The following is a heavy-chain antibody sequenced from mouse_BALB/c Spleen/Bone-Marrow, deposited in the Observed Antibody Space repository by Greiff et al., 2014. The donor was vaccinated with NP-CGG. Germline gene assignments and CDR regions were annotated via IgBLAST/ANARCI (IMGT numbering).Heavy chain of an antibody. CDR2: IDTSDSYI. Sequence: QVQLQQSGAEFVMPGASVKMSCKASGYTFTDKWMHWVKQRPGQGLEWIGAIDTSDSYINYNQKFKGKASLTVDASSSTAYMHLSSLTSDDSAVYYCARGGHDFSLDYWGQGTPVIVSS. J-gene: IGHJ4*01. D-gene: IGHD2-4*01. CDR1: GYTFTDKW. CDR3: ARGGHDFSLDY. V-gene: IGHV1-69*01.